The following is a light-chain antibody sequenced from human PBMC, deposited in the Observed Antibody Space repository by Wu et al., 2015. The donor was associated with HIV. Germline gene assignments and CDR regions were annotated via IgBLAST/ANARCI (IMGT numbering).Light chain of an antibody. CDR3: QQYGSXPFT. J-gene: IGKJ3*01. V-gene: IGKV3-20*01. Sequence: IVLTQSPGTLSLSPGERATLSCRASQSVSGSYLAWYQQKPGQAPRLLIYGASSRATDIPDRFSGSGSGTDFTLIISRLEPEDFAVYYCQQYGSXPFTFGPGTKVDIK. CDR1: QSVSGSY. CDR2: GAS.